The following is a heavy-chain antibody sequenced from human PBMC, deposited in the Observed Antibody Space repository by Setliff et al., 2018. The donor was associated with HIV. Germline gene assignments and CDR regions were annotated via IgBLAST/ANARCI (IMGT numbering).Heavy chain of an antibody. CDR1: GGSISDSSYY. J-gene: IGHJ4*02. V-gene: IGHV4-39*07. D-gene: IGHD3-10*01. CDR3: ARILWFGEETVDY. Sequence: PSETLSLTCTVSGGSISDSSYYWGWIRQPPGKGLEWIGNIYYSGSTYYNPSLKSRVTISVDTSKNQFSLKLSSVTAADTAVYYCARILWFGEETVDYWGQGTLVTVSS. CDR2: IYYSGST.